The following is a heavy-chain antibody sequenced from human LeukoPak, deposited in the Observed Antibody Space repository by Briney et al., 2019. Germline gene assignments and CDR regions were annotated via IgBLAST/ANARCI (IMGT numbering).Heavy chain of an antibody. CDR3: ARAGSYRLATTL. CDR1: GGSISPYY. Sequence: SETLSLTCTVSGGSISPYYWSWIRQPPGKGLEWIGYISYSGSTSFNPSLKSRVTISVDTSTNRFSLALSSVTAADTAVYYCARAGSYRLATTLWGQGTLVTVSS. D-gene: IGHD5-12*01. CDR2: ISYSGST. V-gene: IGHV4-59*01. J-gene: IGHJ4*02.